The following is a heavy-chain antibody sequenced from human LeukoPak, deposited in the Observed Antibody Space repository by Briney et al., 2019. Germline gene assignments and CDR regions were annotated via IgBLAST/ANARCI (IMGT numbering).Heavy chain of an antibody. CDR1: GFTFSSYS. Sequence: GGSLRLSCAASGFTFSSYSMNWVRQAPGKGLEWVSSISSSSSYIYYADSVKGRFTISRDNAKNSLYLQMNSLRAEDTAVYYCARDPPTSYYYDSSGQDYWGQGTLATVSS. V-gene: IGHV3-21*01. D-gene: IGHD3-22*01. CDR3: ARDPPTSYYYDSSGQDY. J-gene: IGHJ4*02. CDR2: ISSSSSYI.